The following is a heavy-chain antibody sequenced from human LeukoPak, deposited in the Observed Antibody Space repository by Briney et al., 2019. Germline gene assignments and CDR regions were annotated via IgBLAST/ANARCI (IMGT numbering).Heavy chain of an antibody. CDR2: ITYDGSHG. V-gene: IGHV3-30*04. J-gene: IGHJ5*02. Sequence: GGSLRLSCADSGFTFRNYAMHWVRQTPGKGLEWVALITYDGSHGHYADSVEGRFTISRDNSKNTLYLQMDSLRTEDTAVYYCAREVTVGLVMRFDPWGQGTQVTVSS. CDR1: GFTFRNYA. CDR3: AREVTVGLVMRFDP. D-gene: IGHD3-3*01.